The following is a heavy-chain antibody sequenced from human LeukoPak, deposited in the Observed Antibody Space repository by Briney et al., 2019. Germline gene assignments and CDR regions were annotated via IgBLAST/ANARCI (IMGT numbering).Heavy chain of an antibody. D-gene: IGHD6-19*01. V-gene: IGHV4-34*01. CDR1: GGSFSGYY. CDR3: ARPYSSGWYTGRFDP. J-gene: IGHJ5*02. CDR2: INHSGST. Sequence: SETLSLTCAVYGGSFSGYYWSWIRQPPGKGLEWIGEINHSGSTNYNPSLKSRVTISVDTSKNQFSLKLSSVTAADTAVYYCARPYSSGWYTGRFDPWGQGTLVTVSS.